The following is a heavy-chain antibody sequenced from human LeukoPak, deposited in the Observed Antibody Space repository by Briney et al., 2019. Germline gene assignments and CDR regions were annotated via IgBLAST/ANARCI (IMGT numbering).Heavy chain of an antibody. CDR1: GYTFTDYF. CDR2: INPNSGGT. Sequence: ASVKVSCKASGYTFTDYFIHWVRQAPGQGLEWMGRINPNSGGTKFEQKFQGRVTMTRDTSISTANMELIRLTSVDTAVYYCARAGPVTTTGRPNDYWGQGTLVTVSS. D-gene: IGHD4-17*01. J-gene: IGHJ4*02. V-gene: IGHV1-2*06. CDR3: ARAGPVTTTGRPNDY.